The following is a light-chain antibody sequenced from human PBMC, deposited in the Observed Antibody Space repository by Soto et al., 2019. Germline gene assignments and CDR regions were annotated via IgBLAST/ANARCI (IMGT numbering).Light chain of an antibody. CDR3: AAWDDSLSGWL. J-gene: IGLJ3*02. CDR2: EVS. CDR1: SSDVGEENY. Sequence: QSALTQPPSASGSPGQSVTITCSGTSSDVGEENYVSWYQQHPGKVPKLILYEVSKRPSGVPDRFSGSRSGNTASLTVSGLQAEDEADYYCAAWDDSLSGWLFGGGTKLTVL. V-gene: IGLV2-8*01.